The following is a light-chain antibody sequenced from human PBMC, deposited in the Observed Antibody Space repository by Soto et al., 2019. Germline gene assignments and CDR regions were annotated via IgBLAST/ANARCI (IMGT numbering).Light chain of an antibody. Sequence: QSALTQPRSVSGSPGQSVALSCTGTSSDVGGYNYVSWYQQHPGKAPKVMIYDVSRRPSGVPDRFSGSKSGNTASLTISGLQAEDEADYYCCSYAGSYSYVFGTGTKLTVL. J-gene: IGLJ1*01. V-gene: IGLV2-11*01. CDR2: DVS. CDR3: CSYAGSYSYV. CDR1: SSDVGGYNY.